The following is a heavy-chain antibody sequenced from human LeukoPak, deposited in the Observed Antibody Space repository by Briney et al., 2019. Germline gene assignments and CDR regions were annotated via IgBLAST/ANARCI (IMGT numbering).Heavy chain of an antibody. CDR1: GYSFTSDW. CDR3: ARRGFRPATFGGYNWFDP. V-gene: IGHV5-51*01. CDR2: IYPGDSDT. Sequence: GESLKISCKGSGYSFTSDWIGWVRQMPGKGLEWMGSIYPGDSDTRYIPSFQGQVTMSADKSITTAFLQWSSLKASDTAIYYCARRGFRPATFGGYNWFDPWGQGTLATVSS. D-gene: IGHD3-3*01. J-gene: IGHJ5*02.